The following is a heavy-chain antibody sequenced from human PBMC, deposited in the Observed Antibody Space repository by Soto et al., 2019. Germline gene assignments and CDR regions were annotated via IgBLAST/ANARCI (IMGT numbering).Heavy chain of an antibody. CDR1: GGSISSSNW. Sequence: ETPSLTCAFSGGSISSSNWWSLVRQPPGKGLEWIGEIYHSGSTNYNPSLKSRVTLSVDKSVSTAFLQWGSLKASDTAIYYCARLYCSSSTCDSWFDPWGQGTLVTVSS. V-gene: IGHV4-4*02. CDR3: ARLYCSSSTCDSWFDP. J-gene: IGHJ5*02. D-gene: IGHD2-2*01. CDR2: IYHSGST.